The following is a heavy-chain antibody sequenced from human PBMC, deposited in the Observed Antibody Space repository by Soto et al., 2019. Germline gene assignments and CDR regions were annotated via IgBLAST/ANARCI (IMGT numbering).Heavy chain of an antibody. CDR2: IIPNHGIT. V-gene: IGHV1-69*04. D-gene: IGHD3-22*01. CDR3: ARDEVYYDSSGYLRDYYYYYGMDV. Sequence: SVKVSCKASGGTFSSYTISWVRQAPGQGLEWMGRIIPNHGITNYAQKFQGRVTMTTDKSTSTAYMELRSLRSDDTAVYYCARDEVYYDSSGYLRDYYYYYGMDVWGQGTTVTVSS. CDR1: GGTFSSYT. J-gene: IGHJ6*02.